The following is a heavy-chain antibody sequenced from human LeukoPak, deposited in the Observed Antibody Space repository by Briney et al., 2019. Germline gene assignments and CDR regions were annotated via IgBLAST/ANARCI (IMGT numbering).Heavy chain of an antibody. Sequence: GRSLRLSCAASGFTFNSYAMSWVRQAPGKGLEWVSSISNSGGRTFYTDSVKGRFTISRDNSKITLYLQMNSLRAEDTAVYYCAKSYNGYESKPDYWGQGTLVTVSS. V-gene: IGHV3-23*01. CDR1: GFTFNSYA. CDR3: AKSYNGYESKPDY. CDR2: ISNSGGRT. J-gene: IGHJ4*02. D-gene: IGHD5-12*01.